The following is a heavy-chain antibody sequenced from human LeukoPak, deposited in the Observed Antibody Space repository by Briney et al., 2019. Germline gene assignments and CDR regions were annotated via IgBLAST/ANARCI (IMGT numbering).Heavy chain of an antibody. CDR3: VRGASSSSSA. CDR2: INPTSGVT. CDR1: GGTFSSYA. V-gene: IGHV1-2*02. Sequence: GASVKVSCKASGGTFSSYAISWVRQAPGQGLEWVGWINPTSGVTNYAQKFQGRVTMTRDTSITTTYMELSSLRSDDTAFYYCVRGASSSSSAWGQGTQIIVSS. D-gene: IGHD6-6*01. J-gene: IGHJ5*02.